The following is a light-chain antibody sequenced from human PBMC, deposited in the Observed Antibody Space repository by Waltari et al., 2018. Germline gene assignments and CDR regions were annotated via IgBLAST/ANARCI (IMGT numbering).Light chain of an antibody. CDR2: GAS. J-gene: IGKJ2*01. CDR1: QSLLYSSNNRNY. V-gene: IGKV4-1*01. Sequence: DIVFTQSPVSLAVSLGERVPFTCTSRQSLLYSSNNRNYLAWYQQRAGQSPKLLIYGASTREMGVPGRFRGSGSGTDFTLTISSLQAEDVAIYYCQQYFTTPYTFGRGTKLEIK. CDR3: QQYFTTPYT.